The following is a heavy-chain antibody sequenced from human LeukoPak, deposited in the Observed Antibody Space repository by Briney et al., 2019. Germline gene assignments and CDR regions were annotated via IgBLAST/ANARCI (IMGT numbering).Heavy chain of an antibody. CDR1: GYTFTGYY. V-gene: IGHV1-2*02. J-gene: IGHJ3*02. CDR3: ARGYYGSGSEEALDAFDI. Sequence: ASVKVSCKASGYTFTGYYMHWVRQAPGQGLEWMGWINPNSGGTNYAQKFQGRVTMTRDTSISTAYMELSRLRSDDTAVYYCARGYYGSGSEEALDAFDIWGQGTMVTVSS. D-gene: IGHD3-10*01. CDR2: INPNSGGT.